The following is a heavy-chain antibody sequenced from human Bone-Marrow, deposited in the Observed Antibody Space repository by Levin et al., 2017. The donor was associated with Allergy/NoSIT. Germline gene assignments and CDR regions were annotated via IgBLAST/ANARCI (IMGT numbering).Heavy chain of an antibody. V-gene: IGHV3-74*01. J-gene: IGHJ6*02. CDR1: GFTFRSYW. CDR2: LDSDGSTT. Sequence: GESLKISCAASGFTFRSYWMHWVRQAPGKGLVWVSRLDSDGSTTTYAESVKGRFTISRDNTKNTVYLQMNSLRADDTAVYYCARALTSADGFDVWGQGTTVTVSS. CDR3: ARALTSADGFDV. D-gene: IGHD4-17*01.